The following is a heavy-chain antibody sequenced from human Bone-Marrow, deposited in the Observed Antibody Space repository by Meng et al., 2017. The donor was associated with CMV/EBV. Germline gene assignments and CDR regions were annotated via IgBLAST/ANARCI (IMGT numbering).Heavy chain of an antibody. CDR2: IIPIYGTA. V-gene: IGHV1-69*05. CDR1: GGTFSSYA. J-gene: IGHJ4*02. D-gene: IGHD2-15*01. Sequence: SVKVSCKASGGTFSSYAISWVRQAPGQGLEWMGGIIPIYGTANYAQKFQGRVTITTDESTSTAYMELSSLRSEDTAVYYCVTVSERPPLVGAAYWGQGTLVTVSS. CDR3: VTVSERPPLVGAAY.